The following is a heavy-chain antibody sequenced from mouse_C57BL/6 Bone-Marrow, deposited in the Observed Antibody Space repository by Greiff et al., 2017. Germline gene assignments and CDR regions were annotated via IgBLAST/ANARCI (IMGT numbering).Heavy chain of an antibody. V-gene: IGHV1-42*01. CDR1: GYSFTGYY. J-gene: IGHJ2*01. Sequence: EVKLVESGPELVKPGASVKISCKASGYSFTGYYMNWVKQSPEKSLEWIGEINPSTGGTTYNQKFKAKATLTVDKSSSTAYMQLKSLTSEDSAVYYCARGRGFPFDYWGQGTTLTVSS. CDR3: ARGRGFPFDY. CDR2: INPSTGGT.